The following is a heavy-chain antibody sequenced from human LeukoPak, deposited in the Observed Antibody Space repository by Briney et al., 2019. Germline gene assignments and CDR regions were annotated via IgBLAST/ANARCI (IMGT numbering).Heavy chain of an antibody. D-gene: IGHD6-19*01. J-gene: IGHJ6*03. CDR2: MSSTGTTI. V-gene: IGHV3-11*01. CDR1: GFTFSDYY. Sequence: GGSLRLSCAVSGFTFSDYYMTWIRQAPGKGLEWVSYMSSTGTTIYYSDSVRGRLTISRDNAKNSLYLQMSSLRAEDTAVYYCARLEQFHRGHFYYYMDVWGKGTTVTVSS. CDR3: ARLEQFHRGHFYYYMDV.